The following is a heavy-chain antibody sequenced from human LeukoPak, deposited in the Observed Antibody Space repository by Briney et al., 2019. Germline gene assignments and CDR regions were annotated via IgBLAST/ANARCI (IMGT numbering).Heavy chain of an antibody. J-gene: IGHJ3*01. CDR3: AGEISSGWRVFDL. CDR2: IYSGGTT. Sequence: GGSLRLSCAASGFTVSSNYMGWARQAPGKGLDWVSLIYSGGTTFYADSVKGRFTISRDNSKNTLYLQLNSLRVEDTAVYYCAGEISSGWRVFDLWGQGTVVTVSS. CDR1: GFTVSSNY. D-gene: IGHD6-19*01. V-gene: IGHV3-66*01.